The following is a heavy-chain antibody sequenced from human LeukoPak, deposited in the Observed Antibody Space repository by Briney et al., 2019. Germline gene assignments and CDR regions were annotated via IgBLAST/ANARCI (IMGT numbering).Heavy chain of an antibody. CDR3: ASGEVVTPEGFDY. CDR1: GGSFSGYY. D-gene: IGHD4-23*01. V-gene: IGHV4-34*01. J-gene: IGHJ4*02. Sequence: SETLSLTCAVYGGSFSGYYWSWIRQPPGKGLEWIGEINHSGSTNYNPSLKSRVTISVDTSKNQFPLKLSSVTAADTAVYYCASGEVVTPEGFDYWGQGTLVTVSS. CDR2: INHSGST.